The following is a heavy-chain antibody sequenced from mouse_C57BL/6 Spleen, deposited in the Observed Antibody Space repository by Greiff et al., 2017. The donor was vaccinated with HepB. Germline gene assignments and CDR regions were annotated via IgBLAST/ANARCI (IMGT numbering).Heavy chain of an antibody. CDR2: ISGGGGNT. CDR1: GFTFSSYT. J-gene: IGHJ2*01. Sequence: EVHLVESGGGLVKPGGSLKLSCAASGFTFSSYTMSWVRQTPEKRLEWVATISGGGGNTYYPDSVKGRFTISRANAKNTLYLQMSSLRSEDTALYYCARHDGYGYFDYWGQGTTLTVSS. D-gene: IGHD2-3*01. V-gene: IGHV5-9*01. CDR3: ARHDGYGYFDY.